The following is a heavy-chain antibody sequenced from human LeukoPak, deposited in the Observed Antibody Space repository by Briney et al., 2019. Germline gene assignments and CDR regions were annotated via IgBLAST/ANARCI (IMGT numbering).Heavy chain of an antibody. Sequence: SETLSLTCAVSGGSISSSNWWSWVRQPPGKGLEWIGEIYHSGSTNYNPSLKSRVTISVDKSKNQFSLKLSSVTAADTAVYYCATTTGHYIPRAKVVFDIWAQGTVVTVSS. D-gene: IGHD1-14*01. CDR2: IYHSGST. CDR3: ATTTGHYIPRAKVVFDI. J-gene: IGHJ3*02. CDR1: GGSISSSNW. V-gene: IGHV4-4*02.